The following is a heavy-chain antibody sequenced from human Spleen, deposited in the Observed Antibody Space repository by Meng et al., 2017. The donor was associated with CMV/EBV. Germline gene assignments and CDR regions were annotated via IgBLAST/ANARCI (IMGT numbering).Heavy chain of an antibody. CDR2: IYSGGST. Sequence: GESLKISCAASGFTVSSNYMSWVRQAPGKGLEWVSVIYSGGSTYYADSVKGRFTISRDNSKNTLYLQMNSLRAEDTAVYYCAKHRGSSWFRDYFENWGQGSLVTVSS. V-gene: IGHV3-66*02. D-gene: IGHD6-13*01. J-gene: IGHJ4*02. CDR3: AKHRGSSWFRDYFEN. CDR1: GFTVSSNY.